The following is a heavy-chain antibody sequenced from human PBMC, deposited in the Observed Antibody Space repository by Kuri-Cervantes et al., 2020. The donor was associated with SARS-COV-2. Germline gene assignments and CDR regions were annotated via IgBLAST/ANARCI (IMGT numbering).Heavy chain of an antibody. V-gene: IGHV4-39*01. J-gene: IGHJ4*02. CDR2: IYYTGST. CDR1: GASISGSSYY. D-gene: IGHD1-20*01. Sequence: SETLSLTCTVSGASISGSSYYWDWNRQPPGKGLEWIGSIYYTGSTYYNPSLKSRVTISVDTSKNQFSLKLTSVTAADTAVYYCASRSASLTELYYFDYWGQGTLVTVSS. CDR3: ASRSASLTELYYFDY.